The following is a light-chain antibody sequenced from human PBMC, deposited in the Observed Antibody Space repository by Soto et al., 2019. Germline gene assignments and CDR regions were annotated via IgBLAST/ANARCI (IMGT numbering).Light chain of an antibody. CDR3: QQYGSSPVT. CDR2: GAS. Sequence: EIVLTQSPGTLSLSPGKRATLSCRASQSVSSSYLAWYQQKPGQAPRLLIYGASSRATGIPDRFSGSGSGTDFTLTISRLEPEDSAVYYCQQYGSSPVTFGQGTRVEIK. CDR1: QSVSSSY. V-gene: IGKV3-20*01. J-gene: IGKJ1*01.